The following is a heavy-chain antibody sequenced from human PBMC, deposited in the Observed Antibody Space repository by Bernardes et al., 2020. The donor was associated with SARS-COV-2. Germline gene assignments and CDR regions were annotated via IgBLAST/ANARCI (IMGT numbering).Heavy chain of an antibody. CDR1: GFTFTSYA. D-gene: IGHD4-4*01. CDR2: ITRSADTT. CDR3: VNLDSHYYDYDMDV. V-gene: IGHV3-23*01. J-gene: IGHJ6*02. Sequence: GGSLRLSCAASGFTFTSYALTWVRQAPGKGLEWVSTITRSADTTYYADSVKGRFTVSRDNSRNTLYLQMNTLRAEDTAVYYCVNLDSHYYDYDMDVWGQGTTVTVSS.